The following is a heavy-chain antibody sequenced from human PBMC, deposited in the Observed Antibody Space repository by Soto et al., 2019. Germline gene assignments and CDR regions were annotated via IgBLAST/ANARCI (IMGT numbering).Heavy chain of an antibody. Sequence: QVQLVQSGAAVKKPGSSVKVSCKASGGTFSSYTISWVRQAPGQGLEWMGRIIPILGIANYAQKFQGRVTITADKSTSTAYMELSSLRSKDTAVYYCARGGFDWNDSGMDVWGQGTTVTVSS. V-gene: IGHV1-69*02. CDR1: GGTFSSYT. CDR3: ARGGFDWNDSGMDV. CDR2: IIPILGIA. J-gene: IGHJ6*02. D-gene: IGHD1-1*01.